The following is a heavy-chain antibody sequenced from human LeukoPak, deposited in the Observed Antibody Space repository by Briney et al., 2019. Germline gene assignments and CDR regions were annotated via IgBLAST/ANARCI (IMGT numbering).Heavy chain of an antibody. J-gene: IGHJ6*02. D-gene: IGHD6-19*01. V-gene: IGHV1-3*01. CDR3: ARESSGWFYYYYYGMDV. CDR1: GYTFTIYA. CDR2: INAGNGST. Sequence: ASVKVSCTASGYTFTIYAMHWVRQAPGQRLEWMGWINAGNGSTKYSQKFQGRVTITRDTSASTAYMELSSLRSEDTAVYYCARESSGWFYYYYYGMDVWGQGTTVTVSS.